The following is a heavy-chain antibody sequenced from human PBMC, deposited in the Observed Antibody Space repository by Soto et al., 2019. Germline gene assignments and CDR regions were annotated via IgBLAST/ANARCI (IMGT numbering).Heavy chain of an antibody. V-gene: IGHV3-74*01. CDR2: INGDGRGA. D-gene: IGHD3-10*01. J-gene: IGHJ4*02. Sequence: EVQLVESGGGLVQPGGSLRLSCAASGFTFSGSWMHWVRQAREKGLVWVSRINGDGRGASYADSVKGRFTISRDDAKKTMVLQMNGLRAEDTAVYECARGIVRSGMANDYGGQGTLVTASS. CDR1: GFTFSGSW. CDR3: ARGIVRSGMANDY.